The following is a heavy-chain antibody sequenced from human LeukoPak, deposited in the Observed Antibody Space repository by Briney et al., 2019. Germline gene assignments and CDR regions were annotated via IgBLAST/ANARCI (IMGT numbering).Heavy chain of an antibody. CDR1: GGSISSSSYY. V-gene: IGHV4-39*07. CDR3: ARVIYDFWSRNYYYMDV. CDR2: IYYSGST. D-gene: IGHD3-3*01. J-gene: IGHJ6*03. Sequence: QSSETLSLTCTVSGGSISSSSYYWGWIRQPPGKGLEWIGSIYYSGSTYYNPSVKSRFTISVDTAKNQFSLKLSSVTAAATAVYYCARVIYDFWSRNYYYMDVWGKGTTVTVSS.